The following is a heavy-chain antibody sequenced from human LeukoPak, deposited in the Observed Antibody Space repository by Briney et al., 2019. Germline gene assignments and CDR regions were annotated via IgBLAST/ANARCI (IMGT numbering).Heavy chain of an antibody. J-gene: IGHJ6*04. CDR2: INPNSAGT. CDR1: GYTFTGYY. Sequence: GASVKVSCKASGYTFTGYYMHWVRQAPGQGLEWMGWINPNSAGTNYAQKFQGWVTMTRDTSISTAYMELSRLRSDDTAVYYCARGRYFDWLAYGMDVWGKGTTVTVSS. V-gene: IGHV1-2*04. CDR3: ARGRYFDWLAYGMDV. D-gene: IGHD3-9*01.